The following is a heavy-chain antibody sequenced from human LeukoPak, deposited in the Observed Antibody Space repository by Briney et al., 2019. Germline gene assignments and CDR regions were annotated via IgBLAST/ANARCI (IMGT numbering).Heavy chain of an antibody. CDR2: ISWNSGSV. J-gene: IGHJ4*02. Sequence: SLTLPCSASGFTLYDYAMQWVRPAPGQGLEGVAGISWNSGSVGYADSVQGRFTISRDNAKNSLYLQMSSLRAEDTALYYCAKEISYDIVTGRFDYWGRGTLVTVSS. CDR3: AKEISYDIVTGRFDY. V-gene: IGHV3-9*01. CDR1: GFTLYDYA. D-gene: IGHD3-9*01.